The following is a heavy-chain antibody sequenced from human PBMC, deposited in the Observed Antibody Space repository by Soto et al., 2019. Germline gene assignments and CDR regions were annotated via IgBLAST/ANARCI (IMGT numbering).Heavy chain of an antibody. CDR3: ARDRVVPAAIEYYYYYYGMDV. Sequence: PGGSLRLSCAASGFTFSSYAMHWVRQAPGKGLEWVAVISYDGSNKYYADSVKGRFTISRDNSKNTLYLQMNSLRAEDTAVYYCARDRVVPAAIEYYYYYYGMDVWGQGTTVTVSS. CDR1: GFTFSSYA. D-gene: IGHD2-2*02. CDR2: ISYDGSNK. V-gene: IGHV3-30-3*01. J-gene: IGHJ6*02.